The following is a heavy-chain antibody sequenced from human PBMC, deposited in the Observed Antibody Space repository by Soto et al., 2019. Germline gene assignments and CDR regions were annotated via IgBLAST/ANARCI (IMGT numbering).Heavy chain of an antibody. CDR3: ARGSRGWSIPARPNSFDP. CDR1: GYTFTGYY. CDR2: INPNSGGT. J-gene: IGHJ5*02. Sequence: GASVKVSCKASGYTFTGYYMHWVRQAPGQGLEWMGWINPNSGGTNYAQKFQGWVTMTRDTSISTAYMELSRLRSDDTAVYYCARGSRGWSIPARPNSFDPWGQGTLVTVSS. D-gene: IGHD6-6*01. V-gene: IGHV1-2*04.